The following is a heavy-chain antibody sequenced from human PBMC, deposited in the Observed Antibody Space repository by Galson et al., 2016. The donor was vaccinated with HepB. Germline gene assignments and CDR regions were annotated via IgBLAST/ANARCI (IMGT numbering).Heavy chain of an antibody. J-gene: IGHJ4*02. V-gene: IGHV3-23*01. Sequence: SLRLSCAASGFTFSSYAMSWVRQAPGKGLEWVSGISGSTYYADSVKGRFTITRDNSKNTLYLQLNSLTAEDTAVYYCAKGSGYSSSSFFDYWGQGTLVTVSS. CDR1: GFTFSSYA. CDR3: AKGSGYSSSSFFDY. CDR2: ISGST. D-gene: IGHD6-13*01.